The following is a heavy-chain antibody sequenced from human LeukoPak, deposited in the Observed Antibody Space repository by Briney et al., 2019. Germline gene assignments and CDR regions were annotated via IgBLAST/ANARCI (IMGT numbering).Heavy chain of an antibody. J-gene: IGHJ4*02. V-gene: IGHV3-30*03. CDR1: GFTFSHYG. CDR3: SRDHSSGWYSDYFDY. D-gene: IGHD6-19*01. CDR2: ISYDGSNK. Sequence: GGSLRLSCAASGFTFSHYGMHWLRRAPGKGLEWVALISYDGSNKYYADSVKGRFTVSRDTSKNTLYLQMNSLRDEDTAVYYCSRDHSSGWYSDYFDYWGQGTLVTVSS.